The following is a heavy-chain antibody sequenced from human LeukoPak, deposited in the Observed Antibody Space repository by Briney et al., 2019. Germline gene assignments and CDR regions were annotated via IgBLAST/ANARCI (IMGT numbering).Heavy chain of an antibody. Sequence: PGGSLRLSCAASGFTFSSYGLHWVRQAPGKGLEWVAFIRNDGSIKYYADPVKGRVSISRDNSKNTLYLQMNSLRAEDTAVYYCGVVPGYWGQGTLVTVSS. D-gene: IGHD6-6*01. CDR2: IRNDGSIK. V-gene: IGHV3-30*02. J-gene: IGHJ4*02. CDR1: GFTFSSYG. CDR3: GVVPGY.